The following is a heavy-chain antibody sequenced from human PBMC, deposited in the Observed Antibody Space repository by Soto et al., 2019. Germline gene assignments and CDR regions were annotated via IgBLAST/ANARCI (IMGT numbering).Heavy chain of an antibody. CDR2: ISAYNGNT. V-gene: IGHV1-18*04. CDR3: ARGSGSGNYYYGMDV. Sequence: ASVKVSCKASGYTFTNNYIHWVRQAPGQGLEWMGWISAYNGNTNYAQKLQGRVTMTTDTSTSTAYMELRSLRSDDTAVYYCARGSGSGNYYYGMDVWGQGTTVTVSS. D-gene: IGHD3-10*01. CDR1: GYTFTNNY. J-gene: IGHJ6*02.